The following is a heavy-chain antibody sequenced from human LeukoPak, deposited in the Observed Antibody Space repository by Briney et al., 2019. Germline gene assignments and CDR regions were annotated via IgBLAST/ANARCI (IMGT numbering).Heavy chain of an antibody. CDR3: AKGAYYYGSGSLYYFDY. Sequence: GGSLRLSCAASGFTFSSYAMSWVRQAPGKGLEWVSAISGSGGSTYYAGSVKGRFTISRDNSKNTLYLQMNSLRAEDTAVYYCAKGAYYYGSGSLYYFDYWGQGTLVTVSS. CDR1: GFTFSSYA. J-gene: IGHJ4*02. CDR2: ISGSGGST. V-gene: IGHV3-23*01. D-gene: IGHD3-10*01.